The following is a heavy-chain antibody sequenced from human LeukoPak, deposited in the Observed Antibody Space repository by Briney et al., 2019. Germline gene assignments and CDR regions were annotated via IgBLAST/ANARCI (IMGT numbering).Heavy chain of an antibody. V-gene: IGHV1-18*01. CDR2: ISAYNGNT. CDR1: GYTFTSYG. Sequence: ASVKVSCKASGYTFTSYGISWVRQAPGQGLEWMGWISAYNGNTNYAQKLQGRVTMTTDTSTSTAYMELRSLRSDDTAVYYCAKDVVLWFGELANFDYWGQGTLVTVSS. CDR3: AKDVVLWFGELANFDY. J-gene: IGHJ4*02. D-gene: IGHD3-10*01.